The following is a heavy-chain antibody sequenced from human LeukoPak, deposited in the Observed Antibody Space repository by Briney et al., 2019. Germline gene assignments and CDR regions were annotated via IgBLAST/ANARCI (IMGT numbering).Heavy chain of an antibody. CDR3: ARDGGYRRGYFDY. D-gene: IGHD6-25*01. CDR1: GGSISSGSYY. Sequence: NPSETLSLTCTVSGGSISSGSYYWSWIRQPAGKGLEWIGHLYTSGCTYYNPSLNSRITISVDTSKNQFSLRLSSVTAADTAVYYCARDGGYRRGYFDYWGQGTLVTVSP. V-gene: IGHV4-61*09. J-gene: IGHJ4*02. CDR2: LYTSGCT.